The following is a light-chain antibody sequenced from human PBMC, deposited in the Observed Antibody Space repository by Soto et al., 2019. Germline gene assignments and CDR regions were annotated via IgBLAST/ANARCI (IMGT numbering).Light chain of an antibody. CDR1: QTISSW. CDR3: QHYNSYSEA. V-gene: IGKV1-5*03. J-gene: IGKJ1*01. Sequence: DIQMTQSPSTLSGSVGDRVTITCRASQTISSWLAWYQQKTGKPPKILIYKASTLKSGVPSRFSGSGSGTEFTLTISRLQPDDFETYYCQHYNSYSEAFGQGTKVDIK. CDR2: KAS.